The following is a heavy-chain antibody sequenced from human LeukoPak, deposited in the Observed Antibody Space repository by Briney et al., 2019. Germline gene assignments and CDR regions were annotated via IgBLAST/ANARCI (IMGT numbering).Heavy chain of an antibody. J-gene: IGHJ4*02. V-gene: IGHV3-11*01. Sequence: PGGSLRLSCITSGLNFSVYYMTWIRQAPGNGLGAPGNGLEWLSHTSKTGTSVYYADSVRGRFTISRDNAKNSLYLHMNNLRAEDTAVYYCVAGVALDYWGQGALVTVSS. CDR1: GLNFSVYY. CDR2: TSKTGTSV. D-gene: IGHD3-3*01. CDR3: VAGVALDY.